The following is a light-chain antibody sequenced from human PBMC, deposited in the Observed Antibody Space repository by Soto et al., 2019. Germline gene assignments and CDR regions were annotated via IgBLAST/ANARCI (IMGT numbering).Light chain of an antibody. CDR3: HQYGSSPWT. CDR1: QTVTSSY. Sequence: ETVLTQSPRSLSASPGEGATLSCRASQTVTSSYLAWYQQTPGQAPRLLIYGTSNRATGIPVRFSGRGFGTVITLTISRLEPEDFAIYYCHQYGSSPWTFGQGTKVEVK. J-gene: IGKJ1*01. V-gene: IGKV3-20*01. CDR2: GTS.